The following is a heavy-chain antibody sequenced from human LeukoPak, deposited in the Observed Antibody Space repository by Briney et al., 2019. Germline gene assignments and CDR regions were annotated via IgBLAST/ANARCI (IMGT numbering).Heavy chain of an antibody. CDR1: GFTFSSYG. V-gene: IGHV3-33*01. CDR3: ARGYSSGWYTYYFDY. D-gene: IGHD6-19*01. Sequence: PGRSLRLSCAASGFTFSSYGMHWVRQAPGKGLEWAAVIWYDGSNKYYADSVKGRFTISRDNSENTLYLQMNSLRAEDTAVYYCARGYSSGWYTYYFDYWGQGTLVTVSS. J-gene: IGHJ4*02. CDR2: IWYDGSNK.